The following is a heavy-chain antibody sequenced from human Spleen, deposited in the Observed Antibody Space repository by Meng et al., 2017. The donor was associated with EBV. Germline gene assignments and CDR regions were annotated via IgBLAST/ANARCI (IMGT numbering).Heavy chain of an antibody. D-gene: IGHD3-3*02. CDR1: GASFSNFY. CDR3: ARGHLFHEEY. Sequence: VHLQQWGAVLLKSSENLSPTCAVYGASFSNFYWSWLRQPPGKGLEWIGEINHTGSTNYNPSLKNRVTISVDTSKNQFSLKLNSVTAADTAVDYCARGHLFHEEYWGQGTLVTVSS. V-gene: IGHV4-34*01. CDR2: INHTGST. J-gene: IGHJ4*02.